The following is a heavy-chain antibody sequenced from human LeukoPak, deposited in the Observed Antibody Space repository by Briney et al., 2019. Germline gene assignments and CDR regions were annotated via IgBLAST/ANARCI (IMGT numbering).Heavy chain of an antibody. CDR2: ISSSSSTI. V-gene: IGHV3-48*02. D-gene: IGHD5-18*01. J-gene: IGHJ1*01. CDR1: GFTFSSYS. Sequence: PGGSLRLSCAASGFTFSSYSMNWVRQAPGKGLEWVSYISSSSSTIFYADSVKGRFTISRDNAKSSLYLQMNSLRDEDTAVYYCARADSYGPAEYFQHWGQGTLVTVSS. CDR3: ARADSYGPAEYFQH.